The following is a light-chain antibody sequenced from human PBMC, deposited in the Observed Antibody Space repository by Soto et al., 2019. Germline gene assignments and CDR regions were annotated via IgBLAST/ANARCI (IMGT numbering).Light chain of an antibody. J-gene: IGKJ4*01. CDR3: QQRSNWPPLT. CDR1: QSVSSY. CDR2: GAS. Sequence: EIVLTQSPATLSLSPGERATLSCRASQSVSSYLAWYQQKPGQAPRLLICGASNRATGVPARFSGSGSGTDFTLTISSLEPEDFAVYYCQQRSNWPPLTFGGGTKVEVK. V-gene: IGKV3-11*01.